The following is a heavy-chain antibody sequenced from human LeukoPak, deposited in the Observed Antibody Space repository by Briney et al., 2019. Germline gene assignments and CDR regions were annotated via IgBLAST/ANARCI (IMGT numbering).Heavy chain of an antibody. CDR2: ISGSGGST. J-gene: IGHJ5*02. Sequence: GGSLRLYCAASGFTFSSYAMSCVRQAPGKGLEWVSAISGSGGSTYYADSVKGRFTISRDNSKNTLYLQMNSLRAEDTAVYYCARDNSRVTPAYDFWSGFDNWFDPWGQGTLVTVSS. V-gene: IGHV3-23*01. CDR1: GFTFSSYA. D-gene: IGHD3-3*01. CDR3: ARDNSRVTPAYDFWSGFDNWFDP.